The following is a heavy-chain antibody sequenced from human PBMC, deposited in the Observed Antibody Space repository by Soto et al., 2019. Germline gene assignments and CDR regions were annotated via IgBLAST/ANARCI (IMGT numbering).Heavy chain of an antibody. CDR1: GGSISSYY. D-gene: IGHD2-8*01. CDR3: WVLGWTIDASDI. CDR2: TYYKGSP. Sequence: SETLSHTCTVSGGSISSYYWGWIPQPPGKGQGRIGYTYYKGSPNYNPSLKSRVTIPVDTSKNQFSLKRSFVTAADTAVYYWWVLGWTIDASDIWGQGTKVTLSS. J-gene: IGHJ3*02. V-gene: IGHV4-59*08.